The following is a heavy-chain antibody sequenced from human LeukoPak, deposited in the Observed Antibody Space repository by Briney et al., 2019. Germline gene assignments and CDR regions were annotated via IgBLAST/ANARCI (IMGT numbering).Heavy chain of an antibody. CDR1: GYTFTSYG. V-gene: IGHV1-18*04. J-gene: IGHJ6*04. CDR2: ISAYNGNT. Sequence: GAVKVSCRASGYTFTSYGISWVRQAPGQGVEGMGWISAYNGNTNYAEKLKGRVTMTTDTSPSTAYMELTSLRSDDPAVYYCARDEGGGAMVRGVTAYYYGMDVWGKGTTVTVSS. D-gene: IGHD3-10*01. CDR3: ARDEGGGAMVRGVTAYYYGMDV.